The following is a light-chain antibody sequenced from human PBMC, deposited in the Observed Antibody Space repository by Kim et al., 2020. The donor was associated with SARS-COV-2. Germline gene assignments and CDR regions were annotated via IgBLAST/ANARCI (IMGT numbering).Light chain of an antibody. J-gene: IGLJ1*01. Sequence: PGQTASINCSGDKLGDKYACWYQQKPGQSPVLVIYQDSKRPSGIPERFSGSNSGNTATLTISGTQAMDEADYYCQAWDSSTASYVFGTGTKVTVL. CDR3: QAWDSSTASYV. V-gene: IGLV3-1*01. CDR1: KLGDKY. CDR2: QDS.